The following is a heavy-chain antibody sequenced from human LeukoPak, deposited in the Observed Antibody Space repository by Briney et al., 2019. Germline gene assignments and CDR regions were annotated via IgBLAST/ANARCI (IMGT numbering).Heavy chain of an antibody. CDR1: GFTFSNAW. V-gene: IGHV3-53*01. CDR2: IYSGGST. J-gene: IGHJ4*02. Sequence: GGSLRLSCAASGFTFSNAWMNWVRQAPGKGLEWVSVIYSGGSTYYADSVKGRFTISRDNSKNTLYLQMNSLRAEDTAVYYCAREGIAVASYWGQGTLVTVSS. CDR3: AREGIAVASY. D-gene: IGHD6-19*01.